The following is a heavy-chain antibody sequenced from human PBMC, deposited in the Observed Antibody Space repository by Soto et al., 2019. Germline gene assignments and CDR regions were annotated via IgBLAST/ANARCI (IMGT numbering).Heavy chain of an antibody. V-gene: IGHV3-23*01. Sequence: GGSLRLSCAASGFTFSSYAMSWVRQAPGKGLEWVSAISGSGGSTYYADSVKGRFTISRDNSKNTLYLQMNSLRAEDTAVDYFAEDGGGGYSYGDYFDYWGQGTLVTVSS. CDR1: GFTFSSYA. J-gene: IGHJ4*02. D-gene: IGHD5-18*01. CDR3: AEDGGGGYSYGDYFDY. CDR2: ISGSGGST.